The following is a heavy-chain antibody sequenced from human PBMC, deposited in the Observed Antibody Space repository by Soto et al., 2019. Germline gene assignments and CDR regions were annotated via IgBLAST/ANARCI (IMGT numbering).Heavy chain of an antibody. Sequence: ASVKVSCKVSGYTLTELSMHWVRRAPGKGLEWMGGFDPEDGETIYAQKFQGRVTMTEDTSTDTAYMELSSLRSEDTAVYYCATIDYDYVWGSYRPPRCWFDPWGQGTLVTVSS. CDR3: ATIDYDYVWGSYRPPRCWFDP. D-gene: IGHD3-16*02. CDR2: FDPEDGET. CDR1: GYTLTELS. V-gene: IGHV1-24*01. J-gene: IGHJ5*02.